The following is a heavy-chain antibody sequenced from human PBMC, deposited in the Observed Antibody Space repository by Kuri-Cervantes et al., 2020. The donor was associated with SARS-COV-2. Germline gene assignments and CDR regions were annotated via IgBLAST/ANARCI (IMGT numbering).Heavy chain of an antibody. V-gene: IGHV4-34*01. Sequence: SETLSLTCAVYGGSFSGYYWSWIRQPPGKGLEWIGEINHSGSTNYNPSLKSRVTISVDTSKNQFSLKLSSVTAADTAVYYCARAVGSPVEMATKAAGNYFDYWGQGTRVTVSS. CDR3: ARAVGSPVEMATKAAGNYFDY. CDR1: GGSFSGYY. D-gene: IGHD5-24*01. CDR2: INHSGST. J-gene: IGHJ4*02.